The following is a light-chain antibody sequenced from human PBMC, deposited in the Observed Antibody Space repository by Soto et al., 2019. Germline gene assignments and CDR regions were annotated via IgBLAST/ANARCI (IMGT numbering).Light chain of an antibody. V-gene: IGKV3D-20*02. Sequence: EIVLTQSPGTLSLSPGEEATLSCRASQSVDSNYLAWYQQKPGQTPRLIIYGASGRAAGTPARFSGSGSATEFTLTISSLQSEDFAVSYCQQRINWPPLTFGGGTKVDIK. CDR3: QQRINWPPLT. CDR2: GAS. CDR1: QSVDSNY. J-gene: IGKJ4*01.